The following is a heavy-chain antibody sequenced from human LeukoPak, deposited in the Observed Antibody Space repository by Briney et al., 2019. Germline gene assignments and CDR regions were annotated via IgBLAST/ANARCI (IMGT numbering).Heavy chain of an antibody. D-gene: IGHD2-21*02. CDR2: ISAYNGNT. CDR3: ARRFGYCGGDCPYYYYYYMDV. Sequence: ASVKVSCKASGYTFTSYAMNWVRQAPGQGLEWMGWISAYNGNTNYAQKLQGRVTMTTDTSTSTAYMELRSLRSDDTAVYYCARRFGYCGGDCPYYYYYYMDVWGKGTTVTISS. CDR1: GYTFTSYA. J-gene: IGHJ6*03. V-gene: IGHV1-18*01.